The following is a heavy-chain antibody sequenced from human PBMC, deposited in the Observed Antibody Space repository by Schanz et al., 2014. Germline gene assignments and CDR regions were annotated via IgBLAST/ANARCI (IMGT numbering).Heavy chain of an antibody. CDR1: GFTLSRYT. Sequence: QVQLVESGGGMVQPGRSLRLSCAASGFTLSRYTMHWVRQAPGKGLEWVAVISSDGSNKYYADSVKGRFTISRDNSKNTLYLQMSSLRAEDTALYFCAKDRRDNYGSGTFYFEHWGQGTLVTVSS. J-gene: IGHJ4*02. CDR2: ISSDGSNK. CDR3: AKDRRDNYGSGTFYFEH. D-gene: IGHD3-10*01. V-gene: IGHV3-30*04.